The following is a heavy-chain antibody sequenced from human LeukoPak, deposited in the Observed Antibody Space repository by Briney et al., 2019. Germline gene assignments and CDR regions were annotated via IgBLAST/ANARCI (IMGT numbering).Heavy chain of an antibody. D-gene: IGHD3-10*01. V-gene: IGHV3-30*02. CDR2: IQYDGSNK. J-gene: IGHJ4*02. CDR1: GFTFSSYG. CDR3: AKDLVTGSLDY. Sequence: GGSLRLSCAASGFTFSSYGMHWVRQAPGKGLEWVTFIQYDGSNKYYADSVRGRFTISRDNSKNTLYLQMNSLRAEDTAIYYCAKDLVTGSLDYWGQGTLVTVSS.